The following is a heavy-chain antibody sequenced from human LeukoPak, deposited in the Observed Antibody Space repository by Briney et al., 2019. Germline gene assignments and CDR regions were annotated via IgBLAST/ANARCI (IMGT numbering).Heavy chain of an antibody. Sequence: ASVKVTRKASGYTFTGYYMPRVRQAHGQGLEWMGWVNPNSGGTKYAQKLQGRLSMTRETSVTTANMECISMRSAETAVYYCERVKRGIDLARLYYCG. CDR3: ERVKRGIDLARLYY. CDR1: GYTFTGYY. J-gene: IGHJ4*01. V-gene: IGHV1-2*02. CDR2: VNPNSGGT. D-gene: IGHD2-21*01.